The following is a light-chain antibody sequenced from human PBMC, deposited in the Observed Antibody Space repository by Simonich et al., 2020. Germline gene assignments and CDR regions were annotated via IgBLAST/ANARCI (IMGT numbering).Light chain of an antibody. V-gene: IGLV2-14*01. CDR3: SSYTSSSTLV. CDR2: DVS. J-gene: IGLJ3*02. CDR1: SSDVGGYNY. Sequence: QSALTQPASVSGSPGQSITISCTGTSSDVGGYNYVSWYQQHPGKAPKLMIYDVSNLPSGVSNRFSGSKSGNTASPTISGLQAEDEADYYCSSYTSSSTLVFGGGTKLTVL.